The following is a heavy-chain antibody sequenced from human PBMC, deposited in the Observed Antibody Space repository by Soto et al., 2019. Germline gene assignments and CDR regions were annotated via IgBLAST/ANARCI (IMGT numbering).Heavy chain of an antibody. D-gene: IGHD6-13*01. CDR2: IYYSGST. Sequence: SETLSLTCTVSGGSISSYYWSWIRQPPGKGLEWIGYIYYSGSTNYNPSLKSRVTISVDTSKNQFSLKLSSVTAADTAVYYCARDVSSWDDNYYMDVWGKGTTVPVSS. CDR1: GGSISSYY. J-gene: IGHJ6*03. CDR3: ARDVSSWDDNYYMDV. V-gene: IGHV4-59*01.